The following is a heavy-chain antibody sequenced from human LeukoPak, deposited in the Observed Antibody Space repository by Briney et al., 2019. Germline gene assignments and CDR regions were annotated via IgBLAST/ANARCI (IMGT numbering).Heavy chain of an antibody. Sequence: PGGSLRLSCAASGFTFSSYAMSWVRQAPGRGLEWVSAISGSGGSTYYADSVKGRFTISRDNSKNTLYLQMNSLRTEDTAVYYCAKDPLRFLEWLFVYFDYWGQGTLVTVSS. V-gene: IGHV3-23*01. CDR3: AKDPLRFLEWLFVYFDY. CDR2: ISGSGGST. D-gene: IGHD3-3*01. CDR1: GFTFSSYA. J-gene: IGHJ4*02.